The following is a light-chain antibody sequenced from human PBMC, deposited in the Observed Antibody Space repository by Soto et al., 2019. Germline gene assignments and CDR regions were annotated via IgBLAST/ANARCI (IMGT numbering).Light chain of an antibody. Sequence: QSVLTQPPSASGAPGQRVTISCSGTSSNIGAGYDVHWYHQLPGTAPKLLIFGNNNRPSGVPARFSASRSGTSASLALTGLEAEAEADSYCQSFDTNLRGSVFGAGTKLTVL. CDR2: GNN. J-gene: IGLJ3*02. CDR3: QSFDTNLRGSV. V-gene: IGLV1-40*01. CDR1: SSNIGAGYD.